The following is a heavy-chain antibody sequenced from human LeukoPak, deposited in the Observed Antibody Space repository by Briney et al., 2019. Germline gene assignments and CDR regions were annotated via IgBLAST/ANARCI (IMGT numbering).Heavy chain of an antibody. CDR2: ITGSDGNT. V-gene: IGHV3-23*01. Sequence: PGGSLSLSCAASGFTFSNYAMSWVRQAPGKGLEWVSAITGSDGNTYYADPVKGRFTISRDNSKNTLYLQMNSLRAEDTAVYYCAQWGDFDVLTGYYVPDFWGQGTLVTVSS. CDR1: GFTFSNYA. CDR3: AQWGDFDVLTGYYVPDF. D-gene: IGHD3-9*01. J-gene: IGHJ4*02.